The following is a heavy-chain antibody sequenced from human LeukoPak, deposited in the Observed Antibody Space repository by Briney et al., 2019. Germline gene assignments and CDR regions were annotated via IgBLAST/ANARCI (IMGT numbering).Heavy chain of an antibody. CDR3: ARSGITMVLLDP. Sequence: GGSLRLSCAAFGFIFSSYAMHWVRQAPGKKLEWVAVISYDGSNKYYADSVKGRFTISRDNSKNTLYLQMNSLGAEDTAVYYCARSGITMVLLDPWGQGTLVTVSS. CDR1: GFIFSSYA. V-gene: IGHV3-30*04. J-gene: IGHJ5*02. CDR2: ISYDGSNK. D-gene: IGHD3-10*01.